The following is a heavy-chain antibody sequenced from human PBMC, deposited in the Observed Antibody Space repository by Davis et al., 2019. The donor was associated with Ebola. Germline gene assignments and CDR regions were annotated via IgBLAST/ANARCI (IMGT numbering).Heavy chain of an antibody. CDR3: ASLGVTTKWGFYYYYGMDV. CDR1: RYTFTGYY. CDR2: INPSGGST. V-gene: IGHV1-46*01. Sequence: ASVKVSCQASRYTFTGYYMHWARQAPGQGLEWMGIINPSGGSTSYAQKFQGRVTMTRDTSTSTVYMELSSLRSEDTAVYYCASLGVTTKWGFYYYYGMDVWGQGTTVTVSS. D-gene: IGHD4-11*01. J-gene: IGHJ6*02.